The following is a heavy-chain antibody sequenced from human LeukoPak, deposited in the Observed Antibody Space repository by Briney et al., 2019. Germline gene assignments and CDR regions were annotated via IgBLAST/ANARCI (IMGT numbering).Heavy chain of an antibody. CDR3: ARGRDFWTGYYTDYDY. CDR1: GYTFTSYD. Sequence: ASVKVSCKASGYTFTSYDINWVRQATGQGLEWMGWMNPNSGITAYAQKFQGRVTITRNTSITTAYMELSSLRSEDTAVYYCARGRDFWTGYYTDYDYWGQGTLVTVSS. J-gene: IGHJ4*02. V-gene: IGHV1-8*03. D-gene: IGHD3/OR15-3a*01. CDR2: MNPNSGIT.